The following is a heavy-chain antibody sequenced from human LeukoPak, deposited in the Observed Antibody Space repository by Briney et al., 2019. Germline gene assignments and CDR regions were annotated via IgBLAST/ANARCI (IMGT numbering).Heavy chain of an antibody. CDR3: ARATSGYYDYFDY. CDR2: INPNSGGT. J-gene: IGHJ4*02. D-gene: IGHD3-22*01. Sequence: ASVKASCKASGYTFTGYYMHWVRQAPGQGLEWMGWINPNSGGTNYAQKFQGRVTMTRDTSISTAYMELSRLRSDDTAVYYCARATSGYYDYFDYWGQGTLVTVSS. CDR1: GYTFTGYY. V-gene: IGHV1-2*02.